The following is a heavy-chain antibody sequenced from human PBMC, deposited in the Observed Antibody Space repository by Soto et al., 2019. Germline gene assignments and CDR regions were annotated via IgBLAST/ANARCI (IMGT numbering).Heavy chain of an antibody. Sequence: RGALRLSGAPAGFSFSSNDMSWVRQASGKGLEWVLAISGSGGSTYYADSVKGRFTISRDNSKNTLYLQMNSLRAEATAVYYCEKATAPVTIEFDFWGQGTLVTVSS. CDR1: GFSFSSND. V-gene: IGHV3-23*01. D-gene: IGHD4-17*01. CDR3: EKATAPVTIEFDF. CDR2: ISGSGGST. J-gene: IGHJ4*02.